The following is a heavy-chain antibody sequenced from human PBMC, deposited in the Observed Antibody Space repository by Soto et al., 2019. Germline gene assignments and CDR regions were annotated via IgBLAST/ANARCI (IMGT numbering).Heavy chain of an antibody. D-gene: IGHD3-3*01. J-gene: IGHJ4*02. CDR2: IYWDDDK. CDR3: AHRVLRTVFGLVTTTAIYFDF. V-gene: IGHV2-5*02. CDR1: GFSLTTSGVG. Sequence: QITLNASGPTVVRPTEPLTLTCRFSGFSLTTSGVGVGWIRQSPGKAPEWLALIYWDDDKRYSASLKSRLTLTKDSSKNQVVLTVSDLDATDTATYYCAHRVLRTVFGLVTTTAIYFDFWGQGTPVAVSS.